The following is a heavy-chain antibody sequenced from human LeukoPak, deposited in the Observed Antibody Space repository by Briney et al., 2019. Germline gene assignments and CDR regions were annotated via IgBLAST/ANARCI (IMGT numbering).Heavy chain of an antibody. D-gene: IGHD4-17*01. CDR1: GFTFSSYG. CDR3: ARVTTVKGPIRH. CDR2: IRYDGSNK. J-gene: IGHJ1*01. Sequence: TGGSLRLSCAASGFTFSSYGMHWVRQAPGKGLEWVAFIRYDGSNKYYADSVKGRFTISRDNSKNTLYLQMNSLRAEDTAVYYCARVTTVKGPIRHWGQGTLVTVSS. V-gene: IGHV3-30*02.